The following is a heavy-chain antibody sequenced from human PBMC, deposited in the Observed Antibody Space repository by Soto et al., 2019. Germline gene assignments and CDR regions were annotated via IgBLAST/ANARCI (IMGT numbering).Heavy chain of an antibody. CDR2: ISAYNGNT. V-gene: IGHV1-18*01. Sequence: ASVKVSCKASGYTFTSYGISWVRQAPGQGLEWMGWISAYNGNTNYAQKPQGRVTMTTDTSTSTAYMELRSLRSDDTAVYYCARDGDYGDYTYGMDVWGQGTTVTVSS. J-gene: IGHJ6*02. D-gene: IGHD4-17*01. CDR3: ARDGDYGDYTYGMDV. CDR1: GYTFTSYG.